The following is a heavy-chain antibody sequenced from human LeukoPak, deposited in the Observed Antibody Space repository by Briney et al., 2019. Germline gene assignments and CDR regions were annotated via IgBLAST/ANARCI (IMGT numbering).Heavy chain of an antibody. D-gene: IGHD4-11*01. J-gene: IGHJ4*02. CDR1: GGSITSEDLY. CDR2: IYYSGST. V-gene: IGHV4-30-4*01. Sequence: SETLSLTCTVSGGSITSEDLYWSWIRQPRGKGLEWIGFIYYSGSTDYNPSLKSRVSISSDTSKNQFSLKLRSVTAADTAMYYCARASGYNVGDYSADYWGQGTLVTVSS. CDR3: ARASGYNVGDYSADY.